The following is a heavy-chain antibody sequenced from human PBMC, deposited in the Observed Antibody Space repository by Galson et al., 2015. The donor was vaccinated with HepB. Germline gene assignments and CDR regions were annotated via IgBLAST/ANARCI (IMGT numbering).Heavy chain of an antibody. V-gene: IGHV3-11*06. CDR3: ARDYYDSSGYPTGFDY. CDR2: ISSSSSYT. D-gene: IGHD3-22*01. J-gene: IGHJ4*02. Sequence: SLRLSCAASGFTFSDYYMSWIRQAPGKGLEWVSYISSSSSYTNYADSVKGRFTISRDNAKNSLYLQMNSLRAEDTAVYYCARDYYDSSGYPTGFDYWGQGTLVTVSS. CDR1: GFTFSDYY.